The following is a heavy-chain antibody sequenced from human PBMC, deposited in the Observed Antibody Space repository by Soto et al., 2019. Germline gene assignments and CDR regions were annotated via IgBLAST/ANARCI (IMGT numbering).Heavy chain of an antibody. Sequence: PGESLKISCAASGFTFSSYSMNWVRQAPGKGLEWVSYISSSSSTIYYADSVKGRFTISRDNAKNSLYLQMNSLRDEDTAVYYCARGGSYDILTGYYPFDCWGQRTLVTVCS. D-gene: IGHD3-9*01. CDR2: ISSSSSTI. CDR3: ARGGSYDILTGYYPFDC. V-gene: IGHV3-48*02. CDR1: GFTFSSYS. J-gene: IGHJ4*02.